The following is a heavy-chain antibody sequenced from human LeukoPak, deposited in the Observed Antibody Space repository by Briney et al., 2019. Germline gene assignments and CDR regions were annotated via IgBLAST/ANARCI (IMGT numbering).Heavy chain of an antibody. CDR2: ISGSGGST. Sequence: GGSLTLSCAASGFTFSSYAMSWVRQAPGKGLEWVSAISGSGGSTYYADSVKGRLTISRDNTKNTLYLQMYSLRAEDTAVYYCAKRYCGGGSCYMGFDYWGQGTLVTVSS. D-gene: IGHD2-15*01. J-gene: IGHJ4*02. CDR1: GFTFSSYA. V-gene: IGHV3-23*01. CDR3: AKRYCGGGSCYMGFDY.